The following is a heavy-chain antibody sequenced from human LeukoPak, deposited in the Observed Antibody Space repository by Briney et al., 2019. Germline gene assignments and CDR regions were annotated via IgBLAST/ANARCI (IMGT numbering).Heavy chain of an antibody. CDR3: ARRSYCGGDCYSDY. D-gene: IGHD2-21*02. CDR1: GYSFTNYW. J-gene: IGHJ4*02. V-gene: IGHV5-51*01. CDR2: IYPGDSDI. Sequence: GXSLQXSXKGSGYSFTNYWIGWVRQMPGKGLEWMGIIYPGDSDIRYSPSFQGQVTISADKSISTAYLQWRSLKASGNAMYYCARRSYCGGDCYSDYWGQGTLVTVSS.